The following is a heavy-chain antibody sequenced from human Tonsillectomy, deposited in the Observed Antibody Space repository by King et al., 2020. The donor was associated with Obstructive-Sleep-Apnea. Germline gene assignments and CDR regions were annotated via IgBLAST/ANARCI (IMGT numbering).Heavy chain of an antibody. CDR3: AREGGAYCGGDCYPSGYYGMDV. CDR2: IKQDGSEK. D-gene: IGHD2-21*02. J-gene: IGHJ6*02. V-gene: IGHV3-7*03. CDR1: GFTFSSYW. Sequence: VQLVESGGGLVQPGGSLRLSCAASGFTFSSYWMSWVRQAPGKGLEWVANIKQDGSEKYYVDSVKGRFTISRDNAKNSLYLQMNSLRAEDTAVYYCAREGGAYCGGDCYPSGYYGMDVWGQGTTVTVSS.